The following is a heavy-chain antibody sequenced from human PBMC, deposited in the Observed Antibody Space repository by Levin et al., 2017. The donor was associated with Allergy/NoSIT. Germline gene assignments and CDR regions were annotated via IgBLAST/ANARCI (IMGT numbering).Heavy chain of an antibody. J-gene: IGHJ3*02. D-gene: IGHD2-15*01. CDR2: IKSKTDGGTT. CDR1: GFTFSNAW. V-gene: IGHV3-15*01. Sequence: PGGSLRLSCAASGFTFSNAWMSWVRQAPGKGLEWVGRIKSKTDGGTTDYAAPVKGRFTISRDDSKNTLYLQMNSLKTEDTAVYYCTTALRGKYCSGGSCYSVYGDAFDIWGQGTMVTVSS. CDR3: TTALRGKYCSGGSCYSVYGDAFDI.